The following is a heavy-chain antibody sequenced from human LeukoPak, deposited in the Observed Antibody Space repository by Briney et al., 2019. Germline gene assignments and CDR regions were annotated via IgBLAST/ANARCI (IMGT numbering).Heavy chain of an antibody. Sequence: SQTLSLTCTVSGGSISSGGYYWSWIRQHPGKGLEWIGYIYYSGSTYYNPSLKSRVTISVDTSKNQFSLKLRSVTAADTAVYYCARVTRPHYYDSSGQGYAFDIWGQGTMVTVSS. CDR3: ARVTRPHYYDSSGQGYAFDI. D-gene: IGHD3-22*01. CDR1: GGSISSGGYY. V-gene: IGHV4-31*03. CDR2: IYYSGST. J-gene: IGHJ3*02.